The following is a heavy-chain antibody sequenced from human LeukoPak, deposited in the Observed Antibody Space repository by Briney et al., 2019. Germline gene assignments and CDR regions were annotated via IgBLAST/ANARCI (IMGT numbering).Heavy chain of an antibody. CDR1: GYTFTSYG. Sequence: ASVKVSCKASGYTFTSYGISWVRQAPGQGLEWMGWISAYNGNTNYAQRLQGRVTMTTDTSTSTAYMELRSLRSDDTAVYYCARDQDSSGYYRSWFDPWGEGTLVTVSS. CDR3: ARDQDSSGYYRSWFDP. V-gene: IGHV1-18*01. D-gene: IGHD3-22*01. J-gene: IGHJ5*02. CDR2: ISAYNGNT.